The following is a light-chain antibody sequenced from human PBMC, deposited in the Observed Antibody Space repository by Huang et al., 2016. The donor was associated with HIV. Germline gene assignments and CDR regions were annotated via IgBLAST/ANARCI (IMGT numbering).Light chain of an antibody. J-gene: IGKJ4*01. CDR2: GTA. CDR1: QNVRND. V-gene: IGKV3D-15*01. Sequence: EIKMTQSPATLSVSPGGRVTLSCRASQNVRNDLAWYQQKTGQAPRLRIYGTATRASGIPARFSGSGSGTEFTLTISGLQSEDFAIYYCQQYDKWPPGLTFGGGTKVEI. CDR3: QQYDKWPPGLT.